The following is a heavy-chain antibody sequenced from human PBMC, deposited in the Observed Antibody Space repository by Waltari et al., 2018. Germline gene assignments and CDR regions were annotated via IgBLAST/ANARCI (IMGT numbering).Heavy chain of an antibody. CDR1: GFTFSSYS. D-gene: IGHD4-17*01. CDR3: ARDPYGDNAFDI. Sequence: EVQLVESGGGLVKPGGSMRLSCAASGFTFSSYSMNWVRQAPGKGLEWVSSISSSSSYIYYADSVNGRFTISRDNAKNSLYLQMNSLRAEDTAVYYCARDPYGDNAFDIWGQGTMVTVSS. J-gene: IGHJ3*02. CDR2: ISSSSSYI. V-gene: IGHV3-21*01.